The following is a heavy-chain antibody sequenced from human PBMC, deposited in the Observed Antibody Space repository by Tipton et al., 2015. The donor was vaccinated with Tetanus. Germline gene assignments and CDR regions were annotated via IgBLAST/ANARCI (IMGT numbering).Heavy chain of an antibody. CDR2: IYYSGST. CDR1: SGSISGSSYY. CDR3: ARHPPPYYYGSGSYLDY. D-gene: IGHD3-10*01. J-gene: IGHJ4*02. V-gene: IGHV4-39*01. Sequence: TLSLTCSVSSGSISGSSYYWSWIRQPPGKALEWIGSIYYSGSTFYHPSLQSRVTISVDTSKNQFSLRLSSVTAADTAIYFCARHPPPYYYGSGSYLDYWGQGTPVTVSS.